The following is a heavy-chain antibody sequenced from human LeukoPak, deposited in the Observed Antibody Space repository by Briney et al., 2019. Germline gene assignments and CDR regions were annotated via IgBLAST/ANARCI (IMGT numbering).Heavy chain of an antibody. D-gene: IGHD5-12*01. J-gene: IGHJ4*02. Sequence: SETLSLTCTVSGGSISSYYWSWIRQPPGKGLEWIGYIYYSGSTNYNPSLKSRVTISVDTSKNQFSLKLSSVTAADTAVYYCARAPASYSGYDYYFDYWGQGTLVTVSS. CDR2: IYYSGST. CDR3: ARAPASYSGYDYYFDY. CDR1: GGSISSYY. V-gene: IGHV4-59*01.